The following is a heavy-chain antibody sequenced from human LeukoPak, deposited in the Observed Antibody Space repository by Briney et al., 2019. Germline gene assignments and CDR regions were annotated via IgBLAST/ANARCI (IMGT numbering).Heavy chain of an antibody. CDR1: GFTFSTYS. CDR3: ASTPGIAAAGPTGGYYYYGMDV. V-gene: IGHV3-53*01. J-gene: IGHJ6*02. Sequence: GGSLRLSCAASGFTFSTYSMNWVRQAPGKGLEWVSVIYSGGSTYYADSVKGRFTISRDNSKNTLYLQMNSLRAEDTAVYYCASTPGIAAAGPTGGYYYYGMDVWGQGTTVTVSS. D-gene: IGHD6-13*01. CDR2: IYSGGST.